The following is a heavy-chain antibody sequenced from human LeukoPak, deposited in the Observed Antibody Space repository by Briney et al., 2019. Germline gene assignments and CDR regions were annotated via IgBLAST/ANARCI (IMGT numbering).Heavy chain of an antibody. Sequence: SETLSLTCAVYGGSFSGYYWSWIRQPPGKGLEWIGEINHSGSTNYNPSLKSRVTISVDTSKNQFSLKLSSVTAADTAVYYCARGDYYGSSRYYYYYYGMDVWGQGTTVTVSS. D-gene: IGHD3-10*01. CDR2: INHSGST. V-gene: IGHV4-34*01. CDR3: ARGDYYGSSRYYYYYYGMDV. J-gene: IGHJ6*02. CDR1: GGSFSGYY.